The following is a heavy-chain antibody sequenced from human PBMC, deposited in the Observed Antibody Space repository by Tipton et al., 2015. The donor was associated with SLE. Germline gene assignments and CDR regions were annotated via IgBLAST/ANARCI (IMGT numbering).Heavy chain of an antibody. J-gene: IGHJ5*01. CDR3: ARTGGTNSHWFAS. CDR2: TYPGDSDT. V-gene: IGHV5-51*01. CDR1: GYSFTSYW. D-gene: IGHD2-8*01. Sequence: QLVQSGAEVEKPGESLRISCKGSGYSFTSYWISWVRQMPGKGLEWMGITYPGDSDTRYSPSFQGQVTISVDKSIRTAYLQWRSLKASDTALYYCARTGGTNSHWFASWGQGTLVTVSS.